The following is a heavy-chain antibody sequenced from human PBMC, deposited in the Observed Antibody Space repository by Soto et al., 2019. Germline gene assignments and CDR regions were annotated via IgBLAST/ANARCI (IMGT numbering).Heavy chain of an antibody. D-gene: IGHD1-26*01. V-gene: IGHV3-30*03. CDR2: ISYDGSKK. CDR3: ARYSGKYQGPIDY. J-gene: IGHJ4*02. Sequence: QVQLVESGGGVVQPGRSLRLSCAASGFTFSHYGIHWVRQAPGKGLEWLAVISYDGSKKHYADSVKGRFTVSRDNSKNTLSLQMNSLRAEDTAVYFCARYSGKYQGPIDYWGQGTLVTVSS. CDR1: GFTFSHYG.